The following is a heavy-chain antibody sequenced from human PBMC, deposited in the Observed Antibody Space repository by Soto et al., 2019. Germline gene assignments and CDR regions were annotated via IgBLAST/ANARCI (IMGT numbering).Heavy chain of an antibody. V-gene: IGHV4-31*03. CDR3: ARAGIARNHH. CDR2: IYYSGST. CDR1: GGSISSGGYY. Sequence: SETLSLTCTVSGGSISSGGYYWSWIRQHPGKGLEWIGYIYYSGSTYYNPSLESRVTISVDTSKNQFSLKLSSVTAADTAVYYCARAGIARNHHWGQGTLVTVSS. J-gene: IGHJ4*02. D-gene: IGHD6-13*01.